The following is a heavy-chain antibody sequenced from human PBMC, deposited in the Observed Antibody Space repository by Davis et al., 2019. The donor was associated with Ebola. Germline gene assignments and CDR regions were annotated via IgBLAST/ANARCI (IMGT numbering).Heavy chain of an antibody. D-gene: IGHD2-8*02. Sequence: ASVKVSCKASGYTFTSYGISWVRQAPGQGLEWMGWISAYNGNTNYAQKFQGRVTMTRNTSISTAYMELSSLRSEDTAVYYCARGLKRGGVGSDWGQGTLVTVSS. V-gene: IGHV1-18*01. CDR1: GYTFTSYG. CDR3: ARGLKRGGVGSD. CDR2: ISAYNGNT. J-gene: IGHJ4*02.